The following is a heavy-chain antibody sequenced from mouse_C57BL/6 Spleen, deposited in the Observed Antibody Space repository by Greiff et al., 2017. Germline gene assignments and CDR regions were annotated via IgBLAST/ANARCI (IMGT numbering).Heavy chain of an antibody. D-gene: IGHD1-1*01. J-gene: IGHJ1*03. CDR3: ARDPVYDYGSSYWYFDV. Sequence: EVKLLESGGGLVKPGGSLKLSCAASGFTFSSYAMSWVRQTPEKRLEWVATISDGGSYTYYPDNVKGRFTISRDNAKNTLYLQMSHLKSEDTAMYYCARDPVYDYGSSYWYFDVWGTGTTVTVSS. CDR2: ISDGGSYT. V-gene: IGHV5-4*01. CDR1: GFTFSSYA.